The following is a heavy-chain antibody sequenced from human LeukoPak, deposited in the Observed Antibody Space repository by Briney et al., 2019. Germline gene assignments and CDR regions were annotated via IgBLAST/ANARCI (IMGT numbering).Heavy chain of an antibody. CDR3: AKGNVKRITIFGVVITGHYYFDY. Sequence: GGSLRLSCAASGFTFSSYAMSWVRQAPGKGLEWVSAISGSGGSTYYADSVKGRLTISRDNSKNTLYLQMNSLRAEDTAVYYCAKGNVKRITIFGVVITGHYYFDYWGQGTLVTVSS. CDR1: GFTFSSYA. J-gene: IGHJ4*02. D-gene: IGHD3-3*01. CDR2: ISGSGGST. V-gene: IGHV3-23*01.